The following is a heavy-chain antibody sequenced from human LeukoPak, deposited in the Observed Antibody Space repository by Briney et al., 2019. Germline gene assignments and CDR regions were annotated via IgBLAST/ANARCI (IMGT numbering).Heavy chain of an antibody. CDR2: INHSGST. Sequence: PSQTLSLTCAVSGGSLSGGGYSWSWIRQPPGKGLEWIGYINHSGSTYYNPSLKSRVTLSVDRSKNQFSLRLNSVTAADTAVYYCAREGAYRTYGDYSPFDFWGQGTLVTVSS. CDR1: GGSLSGGGYS. V-gene: IGHV4-30-2*01. CDR3: AREGAYRTYGDYSPFDF. D-gene: IGHD4-17*01. J-gene: IGHJ5*01.